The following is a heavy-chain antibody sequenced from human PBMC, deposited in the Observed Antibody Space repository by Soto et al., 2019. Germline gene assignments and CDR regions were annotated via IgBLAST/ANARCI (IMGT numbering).Heavy chain of an antibody. Sequence: EVQLLESGGGLVQPGGSLRLSCAGSGFTFNNYAMNWVRQAPGKGLEWVSVISGSGGSSYYGDSVKGRFTISRDNSKNNLYLQRNCLRAEDTAVYYCAKDLLSYFYASGSDVWGQGTQVTVSS. CDR3: AKDLLSYFYASGSDV. J-gene: IGHJ4*02. CDR1: GFTFNNYA. CDR2: ISGSGGSS. V-gene: IGHV3-23*01. D-gene: IGHD3-10*01.